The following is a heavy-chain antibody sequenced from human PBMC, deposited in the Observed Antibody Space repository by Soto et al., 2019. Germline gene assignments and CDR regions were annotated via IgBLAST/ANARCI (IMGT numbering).Heavy chain of an antibody. Sequence: QVTLKESGPVLVKPTETLTLRCTVSGLSITDSEMGVSWIRQPPVQPLEWLAHIDSSGEKSYRTFLKSRLASTNDTSKSQIVLTMTNMDPADTATYYCARRHLAVAVSPWFDPWGQGIPVTVSS. D-gene: IGHD6-19*01. CDR3: ARRHLAVAVSPWFDP. CDR2: IDSSGEK. J-gene: IGHJ5*02. CDR1: GLSITDSEMG. V-gene: IGHV2-26*01.